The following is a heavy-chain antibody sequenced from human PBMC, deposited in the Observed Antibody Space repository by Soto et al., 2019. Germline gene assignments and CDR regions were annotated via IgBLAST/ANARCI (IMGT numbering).Heavy chain of an antibody. Sequence: GGSLRLSCAASGFTFSSYAMDWVRQAPGKGLEWVSAISGSGGSTYYADSVKGRFTISRDNSKNTLYLQMNSLRAEDTAVYYWAKSPVIVVVITGIDYWGQGTLVNVS. CDR3: AKSPVIVVVITGIDY. J-gene: IGHJ4*02. D-gene: IGHD3-22*01. CDR2: ISGSGGST. CDR1: GFTFSSYA. V-gene: IGHV3-23*01.